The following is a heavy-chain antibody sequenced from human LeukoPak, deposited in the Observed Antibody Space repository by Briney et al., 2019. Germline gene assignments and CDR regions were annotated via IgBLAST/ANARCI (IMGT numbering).Heavy chain of an antibody. CDR2: INHSGST. Sequence: SETLSLTCAVYGGSFSGYYWSWIRQPPGKGLEWIGEINHSGSTNYNPSLKSRVTISVDTSKNQFSLRLSSVTAADTAVYYCARQVYSGTHYFDYWGQGTLVTVSS. D-gene: IGHD1-26*01. J-gene: IGHJ4*02. CDR3: ARQVYSGTHYFDY. CDR1: GGSFSGYY. V-gene: IGHV4-34*01.